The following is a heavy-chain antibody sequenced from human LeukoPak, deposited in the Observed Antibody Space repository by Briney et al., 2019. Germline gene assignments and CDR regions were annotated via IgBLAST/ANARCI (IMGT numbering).Heavy chain of an antibody. CDR2: ISDYNGKT. D-gene: IGHD3-22*01. CDR3: ARDLAYDSSAQGNWFDP. CDR1: GYTFIMYG. Sequence: GASVKVSCKASGYTFIMYGISWVRQAPGQGLEWMGWISDYNGKTNYAQKLQGRVTMTTDTSTSTAYMELRSLRSDDTAVYYCARDLAYDSSAQGNWFDPWGQGTLVTVSS. V-gene: IGHV1-18*01. J-gene: IGHJ5*02.